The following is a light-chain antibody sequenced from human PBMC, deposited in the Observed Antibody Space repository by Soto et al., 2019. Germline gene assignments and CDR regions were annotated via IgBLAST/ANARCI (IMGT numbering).Light chain of an antibody. CDR3: LQPSSYLFT. CDR1: QDIRND. Sequence: DIQMTQSPSSLSASVGDRVTITCRASQDIRNDLGWFQQKPGKAPERLIYDASSLQSVVPSRVSGTGSGTEFNLTISILQPADFATYCCLQPSSYLFTFGPGTKVDIK. J-gene: IGKJ3*01. V-gene: IGKV1-17*01. CDR2: DAS.